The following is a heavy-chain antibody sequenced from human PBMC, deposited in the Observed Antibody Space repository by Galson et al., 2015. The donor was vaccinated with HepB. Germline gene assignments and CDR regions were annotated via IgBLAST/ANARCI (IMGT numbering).Heavy chain of an antibody. CDR3: AKDPGDFWSATRDY. Sequence: GFTFSSYAMSWVRQAPGKGLVWVSAISGSGGSTYYADSVKGRFTISRDNSKNTLYLQMNSLRAEDTAVYYCAKDPGDFWSATRDYWGQGTLVTVSS. CDR1: GFTFSSYA. CDR2: ISGSGGST. V-gene: IGHV3-23*01. J-gene: IGHJ4*02. D-gene: IGHD3-3*01.